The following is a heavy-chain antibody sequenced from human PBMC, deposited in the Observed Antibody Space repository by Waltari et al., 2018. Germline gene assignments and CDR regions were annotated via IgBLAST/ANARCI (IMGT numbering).Heavy chain of an antibody. D-gene: IGHD1-1*01. CDR3: ARGVQTYYFDY. J-gene: IGHJ4*02. CDR1: GGSFSGYS. CDR2: INHSGST. Sequence: QVQLQQWGAGLLKPSETLSLTCAVYGGSFSGYSWSWIRQPPGKGLEWIGEINHSGSTNYNPSLKSRVTISVDTSKNQFSLKLSSVTAADTAVYYCARGVQTYYFDYWGQGTLVTVSS. V-gene: IGHV4-34*01.